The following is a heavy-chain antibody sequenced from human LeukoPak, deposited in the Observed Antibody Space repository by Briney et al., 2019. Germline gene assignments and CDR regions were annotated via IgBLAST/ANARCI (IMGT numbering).Heavy chain of an antibody. CDR2: INPNSGGT. J-gene: IGHJ4*02. Sequence: ASVKVSCKASGYTFTGYYMHWVRQAPGQGLEWMGWINPNSGGTNYAQKFQGWVTMTRDTSISTAYMELSRLRSDDTAVYYCARTNTAAAGYYFDYWGQGTLVTVSS. D-gene: IGHD6-13*01. CDR1: GYTFTGYY. CDR3: ARTNTAAAGYYFDY. V-gene: IGHV1-2*04.